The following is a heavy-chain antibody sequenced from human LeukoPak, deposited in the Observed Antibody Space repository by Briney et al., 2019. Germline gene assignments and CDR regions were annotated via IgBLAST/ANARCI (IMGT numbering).Heavy chain of an antibody. Sequence: GASVKVSCKASGGTFSSYAINWVRQAPGQGLEWMGRIIPIFGTANYAQKFQGRVTITTDESTSTAYMELSSLRSEDTAVYYCARSLVDTSYYYYYMDVWGKGTTVTVSS. CDR1: GGTFSSYA. CDR2: IIPIFGTA. D-gene: IGHD5-18*01. CDR3: ARSLVDTSYYYYYMDV. J-gene: IGHJ6*03. V-gene: IGHV1-69*05.